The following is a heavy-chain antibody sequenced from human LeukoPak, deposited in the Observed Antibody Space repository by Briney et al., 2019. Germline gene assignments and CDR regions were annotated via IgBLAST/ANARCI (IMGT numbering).Heavy chain of an antibody. CDR1: GYTLTELS. CDR2: FDLEDAET. D-gene: IGHD3-10*01. V-gene: IGHV1-24*01. CDR3: ARVGSGSGTAGNFDY. Sequence: GASVKVSCKVSGYTLTELSMHWVRQAPGKGLEWMGGFDLEDAETIYAQKFQGRITMTEDTSTDTAYMELSSLRSDDTAVYYCARVGSGSGTAGNFDYWGQGTLVTVSS. J-gene: IGHJ4*02.